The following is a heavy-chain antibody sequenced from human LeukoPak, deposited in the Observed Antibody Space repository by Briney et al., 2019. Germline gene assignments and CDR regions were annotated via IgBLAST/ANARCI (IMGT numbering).Heavy chain of an antibody. V-gene: IGHV4-38-2*02. CDR3: ARVQSGYNQRYFYYYMDV. CDR2: IYHSGST. CDR1: GYSISSGYY. D-gene: IGHD5-12*01. J-gene: IGHJ6*03. Sequence: PSETLSLTCTVSGYSISSGYYWGWIRQPPGKGLEWIGSIYHSGSTYYNPSLKSRVTISVDTSKNQFSLKLSSVTAADTAVYYCARVQSGYNQRYFYYYMDVWGKGTTVTVSS.